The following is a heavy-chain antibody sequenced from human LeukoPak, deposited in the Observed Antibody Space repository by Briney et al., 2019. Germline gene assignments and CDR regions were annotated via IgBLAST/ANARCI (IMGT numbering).Heavy chain of an antibody. Sequence: GGSLRLSCAASGFTFSNYWMNWVRQAPGKGLVWVSRINSDGSTTDYADSVKGRFTISRDNAKNTLYLQMNSLRAEDTAVYYCTRGAPLDHWGQGTLVTVSS. V-gene: IGHV3-74*01. CDR3: TRGAPLDH. J-gene: IGHJ4*02. CDR1: GFTFSNYW. CDR2: INSDGSTT.